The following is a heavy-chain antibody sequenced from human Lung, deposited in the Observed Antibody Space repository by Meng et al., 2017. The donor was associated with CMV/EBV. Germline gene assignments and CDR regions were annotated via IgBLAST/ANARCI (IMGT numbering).Heavy chain of an antibody. Sequence: SCTPSGFTFTSYGISWVRQAPGQGLEWMGWISAYNGHTKYAQKLQGRVTMTTDTSTSTAYMELRSLRSDDTAVYYCGRGAGANWFDPWGQGTLVTVSS. CDR2: ISAYNGHT. CDR3: GRGAGANWFDP. CDR1: GFTFTSYG. D-gene: IGHD1-14*01. J-gene: IGHJ5*02. V-gene: IGHV1-18*01.